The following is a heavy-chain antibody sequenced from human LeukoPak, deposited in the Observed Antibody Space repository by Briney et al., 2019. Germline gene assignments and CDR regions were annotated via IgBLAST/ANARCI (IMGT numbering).Heavy chain of an antibody. J-gene: IGHJ3*01. CDR2: IYYSGST. V-gene: IGHV4-59*01. Sequence: SETLSLTCTVSGDSISSYYWSWIRQPPGKGLEWIGYIYYSGSTNYNPSLKSRVTLSVDTSKNQFFLKLSSVTAADTAVYYCARIVAWYDAFDAWGQGTMVTVSS. CDR3: ARIVAWYDAFDA. CDR1: GDSISSYY. D-gene: IGHD5-12*01.